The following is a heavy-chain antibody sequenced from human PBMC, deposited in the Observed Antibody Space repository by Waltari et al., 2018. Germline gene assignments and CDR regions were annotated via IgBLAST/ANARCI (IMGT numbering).Heavy chain of an antibody. CDR2: IRFDAENE. D-gene: IGHD3-10*01. J-gene: IGHJ4*02. Sequence: QVQLVESGGGKVQPGGSLSLSCAASGFSFNYYGFYWVRLAPGKGLEWVGFIRFDAENEFIADSVKGRFTISRDDSTKTLYLQMNSLTPEDTAIYYCAKDEIGTGSYGDSWGQGTLVTVSS. V-gene: IGHV3-30*02. CDR1: GFSFNYYG. CDR3: AKDEIGTGSYGDS.